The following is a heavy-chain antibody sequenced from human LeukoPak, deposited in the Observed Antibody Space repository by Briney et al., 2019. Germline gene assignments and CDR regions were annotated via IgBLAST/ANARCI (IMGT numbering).Heavy chain of an antibody. CDR1: GGSISSSSYY. CDR3: ARQPYYYGSGSYWFHY. J-gene: IGHJ4*02. CDR2: IYYSGST. V-gene: IGHV4-39*01. D-gene: IGHD3-10*01. Sequence: PSETLSLTCTVSGGSISSSSYYWGWIRQPPGKGLEWIGSIYYSGSTYYNPSLKSRVTISVDTSKNQFSLKLSSVTAADTAVYYCARQPYYYGSGSYWFHYWGQGTLVTVSS.